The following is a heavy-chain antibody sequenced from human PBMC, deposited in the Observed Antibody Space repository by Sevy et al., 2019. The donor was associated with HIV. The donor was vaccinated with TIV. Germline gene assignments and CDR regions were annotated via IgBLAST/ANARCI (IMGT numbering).Heavy chain of an antibody. J-gene: IGHJ4*02. CDR1: GYTFTSSG. CDR2: ISAYNGNT. CDR3: ARYLRGRYFLDY. V-gene: IGHV1-18*04. D-gene: IGHD5-12*01. Sequence: ASVKVSCKASGYTFTSSGISWVRQAPGQGLEWMGWISAYNGNTNYAPKLQGRVTMTTDTSTSTAYMELRSLRSDDTAVYYCARYLRGRYFLDYWGQGTLVTVSS.